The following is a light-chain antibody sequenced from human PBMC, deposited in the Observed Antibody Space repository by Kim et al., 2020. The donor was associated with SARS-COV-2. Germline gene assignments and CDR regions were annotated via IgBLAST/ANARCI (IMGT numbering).Light chain of an antibody. CDR3: NSRDSSGNHWV. CDR1: SLRRYY. Sequence: SSELTQDPAVSVALGQTVRITCQGDSLRRYYASWYQQKPGQAPVLVIYGKNNRPSGIPYRFSGSSSGNTASLTITGAQAEDEADYYCNSRDSSGNHWVFGGGTQLTVL. J-gene: IGLJ3*02. V-gene: IGLV3-19*01. CDR2: GKN.